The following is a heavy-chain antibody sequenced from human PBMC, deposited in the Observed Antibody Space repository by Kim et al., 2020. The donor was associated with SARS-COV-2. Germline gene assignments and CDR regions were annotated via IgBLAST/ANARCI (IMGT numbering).Heavy chain of an antibody. CDR2: INAGTGNT. CDR1: GYTFTSYA. CDR3: ARDSYYDIFRYYYYYIDV. Sequence: ASVKVSCKASGYTFTSYAMHWVRQAPGQRLEWMGWINAGTGNTKYSQKFQGRVTITRDTSASTAYMELSSLRSEDTAVYYCARDSYYDIFRYYYYYIDVWRKGTSVTVSS. V-gene: IGHV1-3*01. J-gene: IGHJ6*03. D-gene: IGHD3-9*01.